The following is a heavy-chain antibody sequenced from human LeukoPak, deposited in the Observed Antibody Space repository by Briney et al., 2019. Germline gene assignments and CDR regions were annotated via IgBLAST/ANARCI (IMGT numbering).Heavy chain of an antibody. J-gene: IGHJ4*02. CDR1: GGSISNYF. V-gene: IGHV4-34*01. CDR3: ARAGRGTSSRALDY. Sequence: SETLSLTCTVSGGSISNYFWSWIRQPPGRGLEWIGDINDSGSTNSSPSLKSRVVISLDTSKSQLSLKLSPVTAADTATYFCARAGRGTSSRALDYWGQGTLVTVSS. CDR2: INDSGST. D-gene: IGHD1-1*01.